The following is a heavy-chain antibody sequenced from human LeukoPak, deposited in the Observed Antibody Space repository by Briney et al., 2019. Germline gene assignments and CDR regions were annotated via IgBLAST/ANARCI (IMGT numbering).Heavy chain of an antibody. CDR3: AKVLSGWRNYYYYYMGV. J-gene: IGHJ6*03. CDR1: GFTFSNYG. Sequence: GGSLRLSCAAPGFTFSNYGMHWVRQAPGKGLEWVAFIRYDGSNKSYADSVKGRFTISRDNSKNTLYLQMNRLRAEDTAVYYCAKVLSGWRNYYYYYMGVWGKGTTVTVSS. CDR2: IRYDGSNK. D-gene: IGHD6-19*01. V-gene: IGHV3-30*02.